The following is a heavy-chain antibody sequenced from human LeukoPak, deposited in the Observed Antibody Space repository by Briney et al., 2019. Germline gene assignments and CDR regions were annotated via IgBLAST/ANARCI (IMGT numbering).Heavy chain of an antibody. Sequence: GGSLRLSCAAYGFTFSSYGMHWVRQAPGKGLEWVAFIRYDGSNKYYADSVKGRFTISRDNSKNTLYLQMNSLRAEDTVVYYCATHFSPYYYDSSGYYNSYFDYWGQGTLVTVSS. CDR2: IRYDGSNK. J-gene: IGHJ4*02. CDR1: GFTFSSYG. V-gene: IGHV3-30*02. CDR3: ATHFSPYYYDSSGYYNSYFDY. D-gene: IGHD3-22*01.